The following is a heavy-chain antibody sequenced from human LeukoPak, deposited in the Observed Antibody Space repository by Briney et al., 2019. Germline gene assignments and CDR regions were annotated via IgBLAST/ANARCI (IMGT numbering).Heavy chain of an antibody. CDR3: ARDHHDFWSGYPNY. CDR1: GFTFDDYA. D-gene: IGHD3-3*01. V-gene: IGHV3-74*01. Sequence: GGSLRLSCAASGFTFDDYAMHWVRQAPGTGLVWVARSNSDGKITDYADSVRGRFTTSRDNTKNTVYLQMSSLRAEDTGVYYCARDHHDFWSGYPNYWGQGTLVIVSS. J-gene: IGHJ4*02. CDR2: SNSDGKIT.